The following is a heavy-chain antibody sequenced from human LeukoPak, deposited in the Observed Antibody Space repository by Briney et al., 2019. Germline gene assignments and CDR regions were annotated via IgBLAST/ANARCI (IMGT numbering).Heavy chain of an antibody. Sequence: PGGSLRLSCAASGFTFSSYAMNWVRQAPGKGLEWVSAISGSGGSTYYADSVKGRFTISRDNAKNSLYLQMNSLRAEDTAVYYCARDRNSSSWFSLDIWGQGTLVTVSS. CDR1: GFTFSSYA. CDR3: ARDRNSSSWFSLDI. V-gene: IGHV3-23*01. D-gene: IGHD6-13*01. J-gene: IGHJ4*02. CDR2: ISGSGGST.